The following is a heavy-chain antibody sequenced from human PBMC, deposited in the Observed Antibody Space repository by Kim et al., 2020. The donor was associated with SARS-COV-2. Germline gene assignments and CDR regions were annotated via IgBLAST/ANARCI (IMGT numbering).Heavy chain of an antibody. CDR3: TRESSDEVIAARPAYFDY. D-gene: IGHD6-6*01. J-gene: IGHJ4*02. Sequence: KGRFTISRDDSKSIAYLQMNSLKPEDTAVYYCTRESSDEVIAARPAYFDYWGQGTLVTVSS. V-gene: IGHV3-49*02.